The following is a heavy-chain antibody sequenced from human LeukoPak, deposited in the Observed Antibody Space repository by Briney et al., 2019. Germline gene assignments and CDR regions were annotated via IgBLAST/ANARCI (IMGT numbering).Heavy chain of an antibody. CDR3: ARPPEGWDLLGSCAFDI. V-gene: IGHV4-34*01. CDR2: INHSGST. Sequence: SETLSLTCAVYGGSFSGYYWSWIRQPPGKGLEWIGEINHSGSTNYNPSLKSRVTLSVDTSKNQFSLKLNSVTAADTAVYYCARPPEGWDLLGSCAFDIWGQGTMVTVSS. J-gene: IGHJ3*02. CDR1: GGSFSGYY. D-gene: IGHD1-26*01.